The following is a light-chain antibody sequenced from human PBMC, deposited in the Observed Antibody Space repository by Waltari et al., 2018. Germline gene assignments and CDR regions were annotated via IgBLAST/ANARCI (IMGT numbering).Light chain of an antibody. Sequence: QTVVTQEPSFSVSPGGTVTLTCALISGSVSTNFSPPWYQQTPGQAPRTLIYSTNTRSSGVPDRFSGSILGNKAALTITGAQADDESDYYCVLYMGSGISVFGGGTKLTVL. CDR2: STN. CDR3: VLYMGSGISV. V-gene: IGLV8-61*01. J-gene: IGLJ3*02. CDR1: SGSVSTNFS.